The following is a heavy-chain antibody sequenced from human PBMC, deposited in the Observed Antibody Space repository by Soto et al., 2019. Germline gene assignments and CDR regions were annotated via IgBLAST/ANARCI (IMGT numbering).Heavy chain of an antibody. CDR2: IGTAGDT. V-gene: IGHV3-13*01. Sequence: GGSLRLSCAASGFTFSSYDMHWVRQATGKGLEWVSAIGTAGDTYYPGSVKGRFTISRENAKNSLYLQMNSLRAEDTAVYYCARVASIMITFGGVTPSYGMDVWGQGTTVTVSS. D-gene: IGHD3-16*01. CDR1: GFTFSSYD. CDR3: ARVASIMITFGGVTPSYGMDV. J-gene: IGHJ6*02.